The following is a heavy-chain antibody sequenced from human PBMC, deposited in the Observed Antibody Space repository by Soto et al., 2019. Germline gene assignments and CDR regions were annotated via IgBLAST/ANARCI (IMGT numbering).Heavy chain of an antibody. J-gene: IGHJ6*02. CDR1: GGTFSSYA. CDR3: ASVETQRYYYGMDV. V-gene: IGHV1-69*13. Sequence: SVKVSCKASGGTFSSYAISWVRQAPGQGLEWMGGVIPIFGTANYAQKFQGRVTITADESTSTAYMELSSLRSEDTAVYYCASVETQRYYYGMDVWGQGTTVTVSS. D-gene: IGHD2-15*01. CDR2: VIPIFGTA.